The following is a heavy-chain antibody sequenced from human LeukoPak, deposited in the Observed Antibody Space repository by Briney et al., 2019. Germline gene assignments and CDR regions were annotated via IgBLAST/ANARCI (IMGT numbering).Heavy chain of an antibody. CDR1: GGSFSGYY. Sequence: PSETLSLTCAVYGGSFSGYYWSWIRQPPGEGLEWMGEINHSGSTNYNPSLKSRVTISVDTPKNQFSLKLSSVTAADTAVYYCARSPLGVLLWWRNAFDIWGQGTMVTVSS. J-gene: IGHJ3*02. D-gene: IGHD3-10*01. V-gene: IGHV4-34*01. CDR2: INHSGST. CDR3: ARSPLGVLLWWRNAFDI.